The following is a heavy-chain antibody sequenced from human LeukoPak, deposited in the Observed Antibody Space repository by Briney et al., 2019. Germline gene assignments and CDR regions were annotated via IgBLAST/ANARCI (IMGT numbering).Heavy chain of an antibody. Sequence: GASVKVSCKACGYRFTSYGVSWVRQAPGQGLEWMGWISAYNGNTNYAQKLQGRVTMTTDTSTSTAYMELRSLRSDDTAVYYCARGGDGDILTGLVIDYWGQGTLVTVSS. J-gene: IGHJ4*02. D-gene: IGHD3-9*01. CDR1: GYRFTSYG. V-gene: IGHV1-18*04. CDR3: ARGGDGDILTGLVIDY. CDR2: ISAYNGNT.